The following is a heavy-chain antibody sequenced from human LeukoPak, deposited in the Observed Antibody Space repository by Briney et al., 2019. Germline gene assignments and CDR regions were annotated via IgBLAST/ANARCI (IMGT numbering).Heavy chain of an antibody. J-gene: IGHJ4*02. CDR1: GYXFTGYY. CDR2: INPNSGGT. Sequence: VASVKVSCKASGYXFTGYYMHWVRQAPGQGLEWMGRINPNSGGTNYAQKFQGRVTMTRDTSISTAYMELSRLRSDDTAVYYCAREGVDWNHSVYYFDYWGQGTLVTVSS. V-gene: IGHV1-2*06. CDR3: AREGVDWNHSVYYFDY. D-gene: IGHD1-1*01.